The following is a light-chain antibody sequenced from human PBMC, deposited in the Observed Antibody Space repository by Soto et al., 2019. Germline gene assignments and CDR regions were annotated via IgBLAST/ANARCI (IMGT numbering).Light chain of an antibody. V-gene: IGKV1-6*01. Sequence: AIQMTQSPSSLSASVGDRVTITCRASQGIRNDLGWYQQKPGKARKLLIYAASSLQSGVPSRFSGSGSGKDFTLTISSLQPEDFATYYCLQAYNYPWTFGQGTKVEIK. CDR1: QGIRND. CDR2: AAS. CDR3: LQAYNYPWT. J-gene: IGKJ1*01.